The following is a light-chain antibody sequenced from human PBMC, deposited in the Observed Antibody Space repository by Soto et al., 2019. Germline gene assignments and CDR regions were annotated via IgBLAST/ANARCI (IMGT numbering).Light chain of an antibody. CDR1: QSISTW. CDR2: KAS. CDR3: QQYNSHWWT. V-gene: IGKV1-5*03. Sequence: DIQMAQSPSCLSASVGDGVTITCRASQSISTWLAWYQQKPGKAPKLIINKASTLQSGVPSRFSGSGSGTGFILTTDSLQADDFATYYCQQYNSHWWTFGQGTKVDIK. J-gene: IGKJ1*01.